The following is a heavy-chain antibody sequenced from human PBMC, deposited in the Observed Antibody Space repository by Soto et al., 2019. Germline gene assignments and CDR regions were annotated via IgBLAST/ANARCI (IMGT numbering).Heavy chain of an antibody. CDR3: ESGGGLLLSQNGNQKYYFDY. CDR2: INHSGST. V-gene: IGHV4-34*01. Sequence: SETLSLTCAVYGGSFSGYYWSWIRQPPGKGLEWIGEINHSGSTNYNPSLKSRVTISVDTSKNQFSLKLSSVTAADTAVYYCESGGGLLLSQNGNQKYYFDYWGKGTLVTVSS. J-gene: IGHJ4*02. D-gene: IGHD3-22*01. CDR1: GGSFSGYY.